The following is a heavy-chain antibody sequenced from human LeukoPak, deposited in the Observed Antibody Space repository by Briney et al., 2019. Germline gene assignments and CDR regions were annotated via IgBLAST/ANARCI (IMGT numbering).Heavy chain of an antibody. CDR2: IQQDGSDK. Sequence: GGSLRLSCAASGFTFSHYWMSWVRQAPGKGLEWVANIQQDGSDKNYVDSVKGRFTISRDNARNTLYLQMSSLRAEDTAVYYCVRSDWFDPWGQGTLVTVSS. CDR1: GFTFSHYW. V-gene: IGHV3-7*01. CDR3: VRSDWFDP. J-gene: IGHJ5*02.